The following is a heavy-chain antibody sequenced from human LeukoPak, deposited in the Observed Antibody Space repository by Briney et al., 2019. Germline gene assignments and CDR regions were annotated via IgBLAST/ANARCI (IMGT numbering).Heavy chain of an antibody. CDR2: ISYDGSNK. Sequence: PGRSLRLSCAASGFTFSSYAMHWVRQAPGKGLEWVAVISYDGSNKYYADSVKGRFTISRDNSKNTLYLQMNSLRAEDTAVYYCARDGRKYSSSSLFDYWGQGTLVTVSS. CDR3: ARDGRKYSSSSLFDY. J-gene: IGHJ4*02. CDR1: GFTFSSYA. V-gene: IGHV3-30-3*01. D-gene: IGHD6-6*01.